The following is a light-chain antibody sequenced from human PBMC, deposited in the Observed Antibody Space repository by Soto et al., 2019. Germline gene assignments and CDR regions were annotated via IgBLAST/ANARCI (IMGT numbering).Light chain of an antibody. CDR1: RSDVGGSNF. V-gene: IGLV2-14*03. J-gene: IGLJ1*01. CDR2: DVA. Sequence: QSAETQSPSVSDSSAESINLFCSGNRSDVGGSNFVSWYQQHPGKPPKLIIYDVANRPSGVSNRFSGSKSGSTASLIISRLQTEDEADYYCVSYTSSTTYVFGTGTKVTVL. CDR3: VSYTSSTTYV.